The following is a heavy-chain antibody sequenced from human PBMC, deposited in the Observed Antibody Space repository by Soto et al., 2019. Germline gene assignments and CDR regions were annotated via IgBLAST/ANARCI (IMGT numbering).Heavy chain of an antibody. V-gene: IGHV4-59*08. J-gene: IGHJ5*02. Sequence: SETLSLTCTVSGGSISRYYWSWIRQPPGKGLEWIGYIYYSGSTNYNPSLKSRVTISVDTSKNQFSLKLSSVTAADTAVYYCATSTVTTRWFDPWGQGTLVTVSS. D-gene: IGHD4-17*01. CDR1: GGSISRYY. CDR2: IYYSGST. CDR3: ATSTVTTRWFDP.